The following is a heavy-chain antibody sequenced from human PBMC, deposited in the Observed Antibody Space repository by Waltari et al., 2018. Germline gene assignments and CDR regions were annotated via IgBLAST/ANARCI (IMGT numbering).Heavy chain of an antibody. CDR1: GYSISSGYY. Sequence: QVQLQESGPGLVKPSETLSLTCAVSGYSISSGYYWGWIRQPPGKGLEWIVSIYHSGSTYYNPSLKSRVTISVDTSKNQFSLKLSSVTAADTAVYYCARGIGYCSGGSCYSGSFSDYWGQGTLVTVSS. V-gene: IGHV4-38-2*01. CDR2: IYHSGST. J-gene: IGHJ4*02. D-gene: IGHD2-15*01. CDR3: ARGIGYCSGGSCYSGSFSDY.